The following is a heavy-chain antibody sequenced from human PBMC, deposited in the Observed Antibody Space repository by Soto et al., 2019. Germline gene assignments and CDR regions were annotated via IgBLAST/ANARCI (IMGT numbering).Heavy chain of an antibody. V-gene: IGHV4-34*01. Sequence: SETLSLTCAVYGASFSGSYWTWIRQPPGKGLEWIGEINPSGITNYNPSLKSRVTISVDTSKNQFSLKLSSVTAADTAVYYCASSGDSDYYDSSGYPTGNWYFDLWGRGTLVTVSS. CDR1: GASFSGSY. J-gene: IGHJ2*01. D-gene: IGHD3-22*01. CDR2: INPSGIT. CDR3: ASSGDSDYYDSSGYPTGNWYFDL.